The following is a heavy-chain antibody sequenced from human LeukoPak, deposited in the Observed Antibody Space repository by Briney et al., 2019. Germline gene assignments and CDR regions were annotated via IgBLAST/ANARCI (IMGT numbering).Heavy chain of an antibody. J-gene: IGHJ4*02. CDR3: ARDAGERRGYWTE. Sequence: ASVKVSRKASGYSFINNDFSWVRQVPGQGLRWMGWISVKNGNTEYAQEFQGSVIMTIDTSTSTTYMELRSLRSDDTGFYYCARDAGERRGYWTEWGQGTLVTVSS. CDR2: ISVKNGNT. CDR1: GYSFINND. V-gene: IGHV1-18*01. D-gene: IGHD1-1*01.